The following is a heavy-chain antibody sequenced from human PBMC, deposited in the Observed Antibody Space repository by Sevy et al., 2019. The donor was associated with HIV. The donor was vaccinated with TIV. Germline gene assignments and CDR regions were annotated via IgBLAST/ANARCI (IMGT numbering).Heavy chain of an antibody. J-gene: IGHJ3*02. V-gene: IGHV1-46*01. CDR1: GYTFTSYY. CDR3: ARDHTVIGSNWYGAFDI. D-gene: IGHD6-13*01. Sequence: ASVKVSCKASGYTFTSYYMHWVRQAPGQGLEWMGIINPNDGSTSYAQKFQGGVTMTRDTSTSTVYMELSSLRSEDTAVYYCARDHTVIGSNWYGAFDIWGQGTMVTVSS. CDR2: INPNDGST.